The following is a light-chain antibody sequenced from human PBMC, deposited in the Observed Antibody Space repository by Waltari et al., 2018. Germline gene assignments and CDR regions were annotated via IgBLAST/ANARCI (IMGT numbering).Light chain of an antibody. CDR1: SGSVYSSYY. CDR3: VMYLGGGIL. CDR2: STN. J-gene: IGLJ3*02. Sequence: QTVVTQEPSFSVSPGGTVTLTCGLTSGSVYSSYYPSWYQQTPGQAPRPLIYSTNTRSSGVPALFSGSILGNKAALTITGAQADDESDYFCVMYLGGGILFGGGTKLTVL. V-gene: IGLV8-61*01.